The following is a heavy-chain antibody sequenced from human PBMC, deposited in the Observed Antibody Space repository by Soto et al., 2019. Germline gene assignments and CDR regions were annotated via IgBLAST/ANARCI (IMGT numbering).Heavy chain of an antibody. CDR2: IYYSGST. CDR1: GGSISSGGYY. D-gene: IGHD3-10*01. CDR3: ARLSYYYGSGSHKAVNYAMDV. J-gene: IGHJ6*02. V-gene: IGHV4-31*03. Sequence: SETLSLTCTVSGGSISSGGYYWSWIRQHPGKGLEWIGYIYYSGSTYYNPSLKSRVTISVDTSKNQFSLKLSSVTAADTAVYYCARLSYYYGSGSHKAVNYAMDVWGQGTTVTVS.